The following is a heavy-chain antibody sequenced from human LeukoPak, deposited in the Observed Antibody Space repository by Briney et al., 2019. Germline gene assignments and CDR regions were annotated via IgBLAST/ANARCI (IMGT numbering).Heavy chain of an antibody. CDR1: GFTFSSYA. V-gene: IGHV3-7*01. D-gene: IGHD5-12*01. CDR3: ATLVATTRFDY. Sequence: GGSLRLPCAASGFTFSSYAMGWVRQAPGKGLEWVANIKQDGSEKYYVDSVKGRFTISRDNAKNSLYLQMNSLRAEDTAVYYCATLVATTRFDYWGQGTLATVSS. J-gene: IGHJ4*02. CDR2: IKQDGSEK.